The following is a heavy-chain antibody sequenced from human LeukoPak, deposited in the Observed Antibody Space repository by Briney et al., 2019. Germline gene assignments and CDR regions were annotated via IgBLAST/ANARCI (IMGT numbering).Heavy chain of an antibody. CDR1: GFTFNSDA. CDR2: ISGSGRSS. V-gene: IGHV3-23*01. CDR3: AKGGGFDY. D-gene: IGHD3-16*01. J-gene: IGHJ4*02. Sequence: GGSLRLSCAASGFTFNSDALSWVRQAPGKGLEWVSAISGSGRSSHYADSVKGRFTISRDNSKNMLYLQMKSLGVEDTALYYCAKGGGFDYWGQGTLVTVSS.